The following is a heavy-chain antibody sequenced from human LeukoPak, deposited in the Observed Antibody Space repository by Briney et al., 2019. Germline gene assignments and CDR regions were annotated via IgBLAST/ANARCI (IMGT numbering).Heavy chain of an antibody. CDR1: GGSISSSNW. V-gene: IGHV4-4*02. CDR3: ARDVTSQTGYSSGWYLGYFDY. Sequence: PSGTLSLTCAVSGGSISSSNWWSWVRQPPGKGLEWIGEIYHSGSTNYNPSLKSRVTISVDKSKNQFSLKLSSVTAADTAVYYCARDVTSQTGYSSGWYLGYFDYWGQGTLVTVSS. J-gene: IGHJ4*02. CDR2: IYHSGST. D-gene: IGHD6-19*01.